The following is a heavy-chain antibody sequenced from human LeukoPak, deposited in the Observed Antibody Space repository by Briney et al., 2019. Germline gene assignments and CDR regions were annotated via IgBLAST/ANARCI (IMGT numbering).Heavy chain of an antibody. V-gene: IGHV3-21*01. D-gene: IGHD2-15*01. CDR2: ISSSSSYI. Sequence: GGSLRLSCAASGFTFSSYSMNWVRQAPGKGLEWVSSISSSSSYIYYADSVKGRFTISRDNAKNSLYLQMNSLRAEDTAVYYCARDRSVGYCSGVSCYEDYWGQGTLVTVSS. CDR1: GFTFSSYS. J-gene: IGHJ4*02. CDR3: ARDRSVGYCSGVSCYEDY.